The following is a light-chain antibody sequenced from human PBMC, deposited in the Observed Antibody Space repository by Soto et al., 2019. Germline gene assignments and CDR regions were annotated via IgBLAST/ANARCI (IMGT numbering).Light chain of an antibody. J-gene: IGLJ2*01. CDR3: AAWDDSLNGVV. Sequence: QSVLTQPPSASGTPGQRVTISCSGSSSNIGSNTVNWYQQLPGTAPKLLIYSNNQRPSGVPDRFSGSKSGTSASRAISGLQSEDEGDYYCAAWDDSLNGVVFGGGTKRTVL. V-gene: IGLV1-44*01. CDR1: SSNIGSNT. CDR2: SNN.